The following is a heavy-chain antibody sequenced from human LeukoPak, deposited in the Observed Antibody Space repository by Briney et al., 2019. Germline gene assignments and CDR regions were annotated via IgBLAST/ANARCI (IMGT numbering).Heavy chain of an antibody. J-gene: IGHJ4*02. CDR1: GLSFSSYA. V-gene: IGHV3-21*01. D-gene: IGHD3-22*01. Sequence: PGGSFRLSCAASGLSFSSYAINWVRQAPGKGLEWVSSISPSSSYIHYADSAKCRFAISRDNAKNSLYLQMNSLRAEDTAVYYCARVMPYYSGSNGYALDYWGQGALVTVSS. CDR2: ISPSSSYI. CDR3: ARVMPYYSGSNGYALDY.